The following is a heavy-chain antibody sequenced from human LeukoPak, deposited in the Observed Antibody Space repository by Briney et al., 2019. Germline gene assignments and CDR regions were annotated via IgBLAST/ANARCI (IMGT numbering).Heavy chain of an antibody. CDR3: ARGVSGIYYYYYMDV. Sequence: ASVKVSCKASGYTFTGYYMHWVRQAPGQGLEWMGWINPNSGGTNYAQKFQGRVTMTRDTSISTAYMELSRLRSDDTAVYYCARGVSGIYYYYYMDVWGKGTTVTISS. D-gene: IGHD1-26*01. V-gene: IGHV1-2*02. CDR2: INPNSGGT. CDR1: GYTFTGYY. J-gene: IGHJ6*03.